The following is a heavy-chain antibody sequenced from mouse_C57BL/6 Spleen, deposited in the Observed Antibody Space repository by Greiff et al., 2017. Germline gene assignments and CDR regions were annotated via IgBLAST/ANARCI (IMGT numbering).Heavy chain of an antibody. J-gene: IGHJ1*03. V-gene: IGHV1-12*01. CDR2: IYPGNGDT. CDR3: ARWGRDGYYGYFDV. D-gene: IGHD2-3*01. CDR1: GYTFTSYN. Sequence: QVQLKESGAELVRPGASVKMSCKASGYTFTSYNMHWVKQTPRQGLEWIGAIYPGNGDTSYNQKFKGKATLTVDKSSSTAYMQLSSLTSEDSAVYFCARWGRDGYYGYFDVWGTGTTVTVSS.